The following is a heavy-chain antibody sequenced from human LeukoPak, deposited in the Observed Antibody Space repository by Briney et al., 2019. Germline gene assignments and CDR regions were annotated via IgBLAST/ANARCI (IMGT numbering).Heavy chain of an antibody. CDR1: GFTFSSYE. V-gene: IGHV3-48*03. CDR3: AKVISGGDCPDY. CDR2: ISTSDSTT. Sequence: PGGSLRLSCAASGFTFSSYEMNWVRQAPGKGLEWVSYISTSDSTTYYADSVKGRFTISRDNSKNTLYLQMNSLRADDTAVYYCAKVISGGDCPDYWGQGTLVTVSS. J-gene: IGHJ4*02. D-gene: IGHD2-21*02.